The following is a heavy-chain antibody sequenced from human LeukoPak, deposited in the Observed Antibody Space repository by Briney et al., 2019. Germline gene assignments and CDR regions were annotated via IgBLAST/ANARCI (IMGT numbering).Heavy chain of an antibody. D-gene: IGHD6-13*01. CDR1: GGSFSGYY. V-gene: IGHV4-59*12. J-gene: IGHJ4*02. CDR3: ARDRQQLDI. Sequence: SETLSLTCAVYGGSFSGYYWSWIRQPPGKGLEWIGYIYYSGSTNYNPSLKSRVTISVDTSKNQFSLKLSSVTAADTAVYYCARDRQQLDIWGQGTLVTVSS. CDR2: IYYSGST.